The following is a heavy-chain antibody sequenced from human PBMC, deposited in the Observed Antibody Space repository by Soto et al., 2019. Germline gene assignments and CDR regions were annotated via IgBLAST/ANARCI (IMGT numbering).Heavy chain of an antibody. CDR1: GFTFSSYG. CDR2: ISYDGSNK. J-gene: IGHJ4*02. Sequence: GGSLRLSCAASGFTFSSYGMHCVRQAPGKGLEWVAVISYDGSNKYYADSVKGRFTISRDNSKKSVYLQMNSLKTEDTAVYYCVRATYFSDSSGYTRCFDSWGQGTLVTVSS. V-gene: IGHV3-30*03. CDR3: VRATYFSDSSGYTRCFDS. D-gene: IGHD3-22*01.